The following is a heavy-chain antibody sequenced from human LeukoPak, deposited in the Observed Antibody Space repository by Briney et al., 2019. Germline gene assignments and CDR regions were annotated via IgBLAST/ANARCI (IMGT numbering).Heavy chain of an antibody. CDR3: ARDSFWGAFDI. D-gene: IGHD3-16*01. V-gene: IGHV4-59*01. J-gene: IGHJ3*02. CDR2: IYYRGST. Sequence: PSETLSLTCTVSGGSISSYYWSWIRQPPGKGLEWIGYIYYRGSTNYNPSLKSRVTISVDTSKNQFSLKLSSVTAADTAVYYCARDSFWGAFDIWGQGTMVTVSS. CDR1: GGSISSYY.